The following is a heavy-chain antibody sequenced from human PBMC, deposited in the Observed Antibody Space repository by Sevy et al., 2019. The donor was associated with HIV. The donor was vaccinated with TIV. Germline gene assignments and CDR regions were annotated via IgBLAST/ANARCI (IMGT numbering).Heavy chain of an antibody. CDR2: LKSKADGGTV. CDR1: GFAFGDYA. V-gene: IGHV3-49*04. J-gene: IGHJ4*02. CDR3: TRWKGLQSIFDY. Sequence: GGSLRLSCTTSGFAFGDYAMNWVRQAPGKGLEWVAFLKSKADGGTVENAPSVKGRFTISRDDSKSIAYLQMNDLTTEDTAVYYCTRWKGLQSIFDYWGQGALVTVSS. D-gene: IGHD1-1*01.